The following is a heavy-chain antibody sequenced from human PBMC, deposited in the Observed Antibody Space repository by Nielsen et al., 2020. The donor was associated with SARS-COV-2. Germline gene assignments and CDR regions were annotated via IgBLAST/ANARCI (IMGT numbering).Heavy chain of an antibody. V-gene: IGHV4-59*01. J-gene: IGHJ3*02. Sequence: WIRQPPGKGLEWIGYIYYSGSTYYNPSLKSRVTISVDTSKNQFSLKLSSVTAAGTAVYYCARDRIDAFDIWGQGTMVTVSS. CDR2: IYYSGST. CDR3: ARDRIDAFDI.